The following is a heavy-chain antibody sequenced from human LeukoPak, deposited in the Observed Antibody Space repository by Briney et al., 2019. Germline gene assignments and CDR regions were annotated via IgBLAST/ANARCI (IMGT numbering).Heavy chain of an antibody. J-gene: IGHJ4*02. CDR3: ARDRGYSYGYYFDY. CDR1: GGTFSSYA. V-gene: IGHV1-69*05. D-gene: IGHD5-18*01. CDR2: IIPIFGTA. Sequence: SVKVSCKASGGTFSSYAISWVRQAPGQGLEWMGGIIPIFGTANYAQKFQGRVTMTRDTSTSTVYMELSSLRSEDTAVYYCARDRGYSYGYYFDYWGQGTLVTVSS.